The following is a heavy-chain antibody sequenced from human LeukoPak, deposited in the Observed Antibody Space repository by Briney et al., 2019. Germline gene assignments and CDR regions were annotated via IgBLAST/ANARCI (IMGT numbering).Heavy chain of an antibody. CDR2: MNPNSGNT. Sequence: ASVKVSCKASGYTFTSYDINWVRQATGQGLEWMGWMNPNSGNTGYAQKFQGRVTITRNTSISTAYMELSSLRSGDTAVYYCARDPPGRPYSSSSYGWGQGTLVTVSS. J-gene: IGHJ4*02. CDR1: GYTFTSYD. CDR3: ARDPPGRPYSSSSYG. V-gene: IGHV1-8*03. D-gene: IGHD6-6*01.